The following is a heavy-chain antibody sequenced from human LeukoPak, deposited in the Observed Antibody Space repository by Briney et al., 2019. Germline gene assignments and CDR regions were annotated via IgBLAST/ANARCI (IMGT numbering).Heavy chain of an antibody. CDR2: ISSSSSTI. Sequence: GGSLRLSCAASGFTFSSYSMNWVRQAPGKGLEWVSYISSSSSTIYYADSVKGRFTISRDNAKNSLYLQMNSLRAEDTAVYYCARDLRRVVVAATDDHWGQGTLVTVSS. V-gene: IGHV3-48*01. D-gene: IGHD2-15*01. CDR3: ARDLRRVVVAATDDH. J-gene: IGHJ4*02. CDR1: GFTFSSYS.